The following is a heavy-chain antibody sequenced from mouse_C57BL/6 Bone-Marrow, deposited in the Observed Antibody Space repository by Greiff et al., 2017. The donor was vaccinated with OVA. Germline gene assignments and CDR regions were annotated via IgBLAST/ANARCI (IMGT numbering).Heavy chain of an antibody. D-gene: IGHD2-2*01. CDR2: ISSGGSYT. CDR1: GFTFSSYG. V-gene: IGHV5-6*01. CDR3: ASLWFHWYFDV. J-gene: IGHJ1*03. Sequence: EVKLVESGGDLVKPGGSLKLSCAASGFTFSSYGMSWVRQTPDKRLEWVATISSGGSYTYYPHSVKGRFTISRDNAKNTLYLQMGSLNSEDTAMYCCASLWFHWYFDVWGTGTTVTVSS.